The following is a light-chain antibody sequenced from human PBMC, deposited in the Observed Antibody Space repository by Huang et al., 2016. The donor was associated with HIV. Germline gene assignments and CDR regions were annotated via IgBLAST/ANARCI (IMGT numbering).Light chain of an antibody. J-gene: IGKJ2*01. Sequence: EIVVTQTTLSLPVTPVQPAAISCRSRQKLLHTDGNNLLAWYLQKLGQSPQLLLIMSSNRAPGCSDRFSVSGSGTEFTLEISRVEADDVGVYYLMQGLQTPPTFGQGTKLEI. V-gene: IGKV2-28*01. CDR2: MSS. CDR3: MQGLQTPPT. CDR1: QKLLHTDGNNL.